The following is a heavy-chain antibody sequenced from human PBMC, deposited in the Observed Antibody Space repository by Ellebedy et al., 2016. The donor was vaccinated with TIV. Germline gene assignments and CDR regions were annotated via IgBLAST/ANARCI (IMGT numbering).Heavy chain of an antibody. D-gene: IGHD3-22*01. CDR3: ARDGSHTSGWYCDY. J-gene: IGHJ4*02. CDR1: GSSISSGYY. Sequence: MPGGSLRLSCSVSGSSISSGYYWGWIRQPPGRGLEWIGSMYHSGSTYYSPSLKSRVTISVDTSKNQLSLRLSSVTAADTAVYYCARDGSHTSGWYCDYWGQGTQVTVSS. CDR2: MYHSGST. V-gene: IGHV4-38-2*02.